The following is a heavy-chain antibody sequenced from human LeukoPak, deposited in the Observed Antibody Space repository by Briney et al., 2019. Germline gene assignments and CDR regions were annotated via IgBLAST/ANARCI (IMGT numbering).Heavy chain of an antibody. D-gene: IGHD1-26*01. Sequence: GGSLRLSCAASGFTFSSYSMNWVRQAPGKGLEWVSSISSSSSYIYYADSVKGRFTISRDNAKNSLYLHMNSLRAEDTAVYYCARAPRYSGHAFDIWGQGTMVTVSS. CDR2: ISSSSSYI. J-gene: IGHJ3*02. CDR3: ARAPRYSGHAFDI. CDR1: GFTFSSYS. V-gene: IGHV3-21*01.